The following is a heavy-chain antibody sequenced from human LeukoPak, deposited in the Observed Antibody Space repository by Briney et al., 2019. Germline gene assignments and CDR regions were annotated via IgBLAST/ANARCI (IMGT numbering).Heavy chain of an antibody. V-gene: IGHV4-30-2*01. CDR2: IYHSGST. CDR1: GGSISSGGYS. D-gene: IGHD2-2*01. J-gene: IGHJ6*02. Sequence: TLSLTCAVSGGSISSGGYSWSWIRQPPGKGLEWIGYIYHSGSTYYNPSLKSRVTISVDTSKNQFSLKLSSVTAADTAVYYCARVGGTNYYYYGMDVWGQGTTVNVSS. CDR3: ARVGGTNYYYYGMDV.